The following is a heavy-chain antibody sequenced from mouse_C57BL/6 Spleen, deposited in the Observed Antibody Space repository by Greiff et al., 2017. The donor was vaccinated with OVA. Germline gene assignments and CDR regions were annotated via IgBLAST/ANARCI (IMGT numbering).Heavy chain of an antibody. V-gene: IGHV1-76*01. D-gene: IGHD1-1*01. CDR1: GYTFTDYY. CDR2: IYPGSGNT. CDR3: ASGYYYGSSSGSYYFDY. J-gene: IGHJ2*01. Sequence: VQLQQSGAELVRPGASVKLSCKASGYTFTDYYINWVKQRPGQGLEWIARIYPGSGNTYYTEKFKGKATLTAEKSSSTAYMQLRSLISEDSAVDFCASGYYYGSSSGSYYFDYWGQGTTLTVSS.